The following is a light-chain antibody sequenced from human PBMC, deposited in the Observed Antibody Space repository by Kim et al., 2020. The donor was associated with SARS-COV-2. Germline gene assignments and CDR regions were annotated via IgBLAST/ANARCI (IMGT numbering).Light chain of an antibody. J-gene: IGKJ1*01. CDR2: GAS. CDR3: QQYGSSPWK. Sequence: EIVLPQSPGTLSLSPGERATLSCRASQSVSSSYLAWYQQKPGQAPRLLIYGASSRATGIPDRFSGSGSGTDFTLTISRLEPEDFAVYYCQQYGSSPWKFGQGTKVEIK. CDR1: QSVSSSY. V-gene: IGKV3-20*01.